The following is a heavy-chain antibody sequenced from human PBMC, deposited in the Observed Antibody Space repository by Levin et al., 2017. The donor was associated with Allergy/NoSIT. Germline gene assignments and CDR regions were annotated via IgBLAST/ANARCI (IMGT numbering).Heavy chain of an antibody. CDR3: ARSGIAVAGGAFDS. CDR1: GFTFSSYW. CDR2: INSDGSST. V-gene: IGHV3-74*01. D-gene: IGHD6-19*01. J-gene: IGHJ3*02. Sequence: GGSLRLSCAASGFTFSSYWMHWVRQAPGKGLVWVSRINSDGSSTSYADSVKGRFTISRDNAKNTLYLQMNSLRAEDTAVYYCARSGIAVAGGAFDSWGQGTMVTVSS.